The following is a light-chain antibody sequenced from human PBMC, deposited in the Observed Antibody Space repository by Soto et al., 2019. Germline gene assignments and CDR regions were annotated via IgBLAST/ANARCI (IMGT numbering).Light chain of an antibody. V-gene: IGKV1-39*01. CDR2: GAS. CDR3: QQSYRTPPYT. Sequence: DIPMTQSPSFLSASVGDRVIITCRASQSITSYLNWYQHKPGKAPKLLIYGASNLQSGVPSRFSGSGSGTYFALVISSLQPEDFATYYCQQSYRTPPYTFGPGTKVDL. CDR1: QSITSY. J-gene: IGKJ3*01.